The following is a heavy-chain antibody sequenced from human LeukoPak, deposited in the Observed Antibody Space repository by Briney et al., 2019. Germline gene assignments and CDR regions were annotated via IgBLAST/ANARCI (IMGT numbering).Heavy chain of an antibody. J-gene: IGHJ3*01. CDR2: ISSSSSYI. CDR3: ARVVYYYDSSGYSWDV. D-gene: IGHD3-22*01. V-gene: IGHV3-21*01. CDR1: GFTFSSYS. Sequence: PGGSLRLSCAASGFTFSSYSMNWVRQAPGKGLEWVSSISSSSSYIYYADSVKGRFTISRDNAKNSLYLQMNSLRAEDTAVYYCARVVYYYDSSGYSWDVWGQGTMVTVSS.